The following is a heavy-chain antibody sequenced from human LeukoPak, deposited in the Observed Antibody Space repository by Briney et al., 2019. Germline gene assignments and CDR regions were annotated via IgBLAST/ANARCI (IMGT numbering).Heavy chain of an antibody. J-gene: IGHJ5*02. V-gene: IGHV4-61*01. CDR2: IYYSGST. D-gene: IGHD3-3*01. Sequence: SETLSLTCTVSGGSISSSSYYWSWIRQPPGKELEWIGYIYYSGSTNYNPSLKSRVTISVDTSKNQFSLKLSSVTAADTAVYYCARDPGNDFWSGYGIDPWGQGTLVTVSS. CDR1: GGSISSSSYY. CDR3: ARDPGNDFWSGYGIDP.